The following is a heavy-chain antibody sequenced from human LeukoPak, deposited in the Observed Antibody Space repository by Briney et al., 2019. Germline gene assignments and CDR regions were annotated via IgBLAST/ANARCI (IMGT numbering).Heavy chain of an antibody. V-gene: IGHV1-8*01. Sequence: ASVKVSCKASGYTFTSYDINWVRQATRQGLEWMGWMNPNSGNTGYAQKFQGRVTMTRNTSISTAYMELSSLRSEDTAVYYCARGRQPYYDFWSGYYVDYWGQGTLVTVSS. CDR3: ARGRQPYYDFWSGYYVDY. CDR1: GYTFTSYD. D-gene: IGHD3-3*01. J-gene: IGHJ4*02. CDR2: MNPNSGNT.